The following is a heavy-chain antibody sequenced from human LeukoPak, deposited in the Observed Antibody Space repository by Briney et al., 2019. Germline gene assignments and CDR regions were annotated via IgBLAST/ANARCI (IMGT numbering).Heavy chain of an antibody. CDR3: ARHRAYSSSSPFDY. V-gene: IGHV4-59*08. CDR2: IYYSGST. Sequence: SETLSLTCTVSGGSISSYYWSWIRQPPGKGLEWIGYIYYSGSTNYNPSFKSRVTISVDTSKNQFSLKLSSVTAADTAVYYCARHRAYSSSSPFDYWGQGTLVTVSS. CDR1: GGSISSYY. D-gene: IGHD6-6*01. J-gene: IGHJ4*02.